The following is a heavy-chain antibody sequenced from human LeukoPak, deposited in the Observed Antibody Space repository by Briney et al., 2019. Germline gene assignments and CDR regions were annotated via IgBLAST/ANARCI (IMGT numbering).Heavy chain of an antibody. CDR2: ISSSSSNI. Sequence: GGSLGLSCAASGFTFSSYSMNWVRQAPGKGLEWVSSISSSSSNIYYADSVKGRFTISRDNAKNSLYLQMNSLRVEDTAVYYCARCTTGRTFGSLREIKRSREIDYWGQGTLVIVSS. CDR1: GFTFSSYS. V-gene: IGHV3-21*01. CDR3: ARCTTGRTFGSLREIKRSREIDY. J-gene: IGHJ4*02. D-gene: IGHD1-1*01.